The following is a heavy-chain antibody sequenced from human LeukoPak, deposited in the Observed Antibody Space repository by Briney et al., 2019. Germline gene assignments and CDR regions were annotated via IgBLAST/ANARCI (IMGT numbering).Heavy chain of an antibody. CDR3: ARGGHGSGSHDY. CDR1: GGSISSTSYY. J-gene: IGHJ4*02. V-gene: IGHV4-39*07. D-gene: IGHD3-10*01. CDR2: IFYSGNT. Sequence: KPSETLSLTCTVSGGSISSTSYYRGWIRQPPGKGLEWIGSIFYSGNTYYNPSLKSRVTISVDTSKKRFSLNVSSVIVADRAVYYCARGGHGSGSHDYWGQGTLVTVSS.